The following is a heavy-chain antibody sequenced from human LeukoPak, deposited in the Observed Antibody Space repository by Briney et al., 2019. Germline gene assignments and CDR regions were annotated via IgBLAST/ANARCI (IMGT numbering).Heavy chain of an antibody. CDR1: GFTVSSNY. V-gene: IGHV3-66*01. D-gene: IGHD3-10*01. CDR3: ARERARSITMVRGVPSHYGMDV. CDR2: IYSGGST. J-gene: IGHJ6*02. Sequence: GSLRLSCAASGFTVSSNYMSWVRQAPGKGLEWVSVIYSGGSTYYADSVKGRFTISRDNSKNTLYLQMNSLRAEDTAVYYCARERARSITMVRGVPSHYGMDVWGQGTTVTVS.